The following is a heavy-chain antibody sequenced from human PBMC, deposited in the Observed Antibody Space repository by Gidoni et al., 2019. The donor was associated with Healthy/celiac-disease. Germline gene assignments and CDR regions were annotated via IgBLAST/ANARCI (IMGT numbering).Heavy chain of an antibody. CDR1: GGPFSSYA. J-gene: IGHJ6*02. D-gene: IGHD3-22*01. CDR3: ARAQLYYYDSSGYYQSYYYYGMDV. V-gene: IGHV1-69*01. Sequence: QVQLVQSGAEVKTPGSSVKVSCKASGGPFSSYAISCVRPAPGQGLEWMGGIIPILGTANDAQKFQGRVTITADESTSTAYMELSSLRSEDTAVYYCARAQLYYYDSSGYYQSYYYYGMDVWGQGTTVTVSS. CDR2: IIPILGTA.